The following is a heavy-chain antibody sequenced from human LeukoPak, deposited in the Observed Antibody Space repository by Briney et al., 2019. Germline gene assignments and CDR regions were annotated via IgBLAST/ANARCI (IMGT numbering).Heavy chain of an antibody. Sequence: GGSLRLPCAASGFTLSTYSMNWVRQAPGKGLEWVSYVSSSSSIIYYSDSVKGRFTISRDNAKNSLYLQMNSLRVEDTAVYYCAREEGYCSGGSCYTWDYMDVWGKGTTVSVSS. D-gene: IGHD2-15*01. CDR1: GFTLSTYS. CDR3: AREEGYCSGGSCYTWDYMDV. CDR2: VSSSSSII. J-gene: IGHJ6*03. V-gene: IGHV3-48*01.